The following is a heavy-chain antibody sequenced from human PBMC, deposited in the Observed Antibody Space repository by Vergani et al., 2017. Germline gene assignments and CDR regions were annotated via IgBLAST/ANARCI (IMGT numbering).Heavy chain of an antibody. CDR3: ARVQPGCWSSYHCLYYHLIDV. J-gene: IGHJ6*03. CDR1: GFTVSSNY. D-gene: IGHD2-2*01. CDR2: IYSGGST. Sequence: EVQLVESGGGLVQPGGSLRLSCAASGFTVSSNYMSWVRQAPGKGLEWVSVIYSGGSTYYADSVKGRFTISRDNSKNTLYLQMNSLRAEDTAVYYCARVQPGCWSSYHCLYYHLIDVLGKGTTVTVSS. V-gene: IGHV3-66*02.